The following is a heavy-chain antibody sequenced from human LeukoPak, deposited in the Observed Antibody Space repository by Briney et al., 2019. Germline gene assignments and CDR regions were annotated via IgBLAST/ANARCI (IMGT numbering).Heavy chain of an antibody. V-gene: IGHV1-69*05. Sequence: SVKVSCKASGGTFSSYAISWVRQAPGQGLEWMGGIIPIFGTANYAQKFQGRVTITTDESTSTACMELRSLKSDDTAVYYCARSGAEITRLYDYWGQGTLVTVSS. CDR1: GGTFSSYA. D-gene: IGHD3-16*01. CDR3: ARSGAEITRLYDY. J-gene: IGHJ4*02. CDR2: IIPIFGTA.